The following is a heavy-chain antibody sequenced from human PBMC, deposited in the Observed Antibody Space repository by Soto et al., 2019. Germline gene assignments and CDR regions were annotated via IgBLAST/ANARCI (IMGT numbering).Heavy chain of an antibody. J-gene: IGHJ4*02. V-gene: IGHV4-39*01. Sequence: QLQLQESGPGLVKPSETLSLTCTVSGGSISSSSYYWGWIRQPPGKGLGWIGSIYYSGSTYYNPSLKSRVTISVDTSKKQFSLKRSSVTAADAAVYYCARLICSGGSCYNPFLGYWGQGTLVTVSS. D-gene: IGHD2-15*01. CDR3: ARLICSGGSCYNPFLGY. CDR2: IYYSGST. CDR1: GGSISSSSYY.